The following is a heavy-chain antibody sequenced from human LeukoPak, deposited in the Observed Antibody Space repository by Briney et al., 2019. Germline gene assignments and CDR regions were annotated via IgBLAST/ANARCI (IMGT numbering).Heavy chain of an antibody. V-gene: IGHV1-2*02. CDR2: VHPPSGGT. Sequence: APVKVSCKASGYTFTDYYIHWVRQAPGQGLEWMGWVHPPSGGTNYAEKLQGRVTMTRDTSISAAYMELTRLTSDDAGVYYCVRDPGWLQVDYWGQGTPLTVSS. D-gene: IGHD5-24*01. CDR1: GYTFTDYY. J-gene: IGHJ4*02. CDR3: VRDPGWLQVDY.